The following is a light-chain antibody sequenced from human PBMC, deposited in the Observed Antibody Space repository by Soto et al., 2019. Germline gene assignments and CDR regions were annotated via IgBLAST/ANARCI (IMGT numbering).Light chain of an antibody. V-gene: IGLV2-8*01. Sequence: QSVLTQPPSASGSPGQSVTISCTGTSSDVGAYKYVSWYQQYPGKAPKLMIYEVTKRPSGVPDRFSGSKSGNTASLTVSGPRAEEGAVYYCPLFEGTDFGVSGGGTKLTVL. CDR2: EVT. J-gene: IGLJ3*02. CDR3: PLFEGTDFGV. CDR1: SSDVGAYKY.